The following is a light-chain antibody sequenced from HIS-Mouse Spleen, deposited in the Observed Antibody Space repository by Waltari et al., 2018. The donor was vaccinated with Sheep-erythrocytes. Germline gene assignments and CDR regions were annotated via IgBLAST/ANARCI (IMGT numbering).Light chain of an antibody. CDR2: QDS. CDR1: KLGDKY. CDR3: QAWDSRAVV. Sequence: SYELTQPPSVSVSPGQTASITCSGDKLGDKYACWYQQKPGQSPVLVIYQDSKRPSGFPGLFAGSNSGNTATLTISGTQAMDEADYYCQAWDSRAVVFGGGTKLTVL. J-gene: IGLJ2*01. V-gene: IGLV3-1*01.